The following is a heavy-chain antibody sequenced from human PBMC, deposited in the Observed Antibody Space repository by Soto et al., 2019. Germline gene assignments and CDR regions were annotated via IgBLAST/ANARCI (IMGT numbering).Heavy chain of an antibody. CDR1: GFTFSSYA. D-gene: IGHD1-26*01. J-gene: IGHJ4*02. CDR3: ATGPQWELLGGHFDY. Sequence: EVQLLESGGGLVQPGGSLRLSCAASGFTFSSYAMSWVRQAPGKGLEWVSAISGSGGSTYYADSVKGRFTISRDNSKNTLYLQMNGLRAGDTAVYYCATGPQWELLGGHFDYGGQGPLVTVSS. V-gene: IGHV3-23*01. CDR2: ISGSGGST.